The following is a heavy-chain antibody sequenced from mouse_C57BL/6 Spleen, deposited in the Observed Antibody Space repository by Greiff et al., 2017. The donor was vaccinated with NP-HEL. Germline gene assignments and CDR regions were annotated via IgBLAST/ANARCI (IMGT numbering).Heavy chain of an antibody. CDR3: ARGDGYSLMDY. V-gene: IGHV3-6*01. D-gene: IGHD2-3*01. J-gene: IGHJ4*01. CDR2: ISYDGSN. CDR1: GYSITSGYY. Sequence: EVKLQESGPGLVKPSQSLSLTCSVTGYSITSGYYWNWIRQFPGNKLEWMGYISYDGSNNYNPSLKNRISITRDTSKNQFFLKLNSVTTEDTATYYCARGDGYSLMDYWGQGTSVTVSS.